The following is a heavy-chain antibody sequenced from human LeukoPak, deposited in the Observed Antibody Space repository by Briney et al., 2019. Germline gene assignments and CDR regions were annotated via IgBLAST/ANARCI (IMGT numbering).Heavy chain of an antibody. J-gene: IGHJ4*02. Sequence: PSETLSLTCTVSGGSISSNIHYWGWIRQPPGKGLEWIGSIYYGGSTYYNPSLKSRVTISVDKSKNQFSLKLSSVTAADTAVYYCARGGDYGDYGGTIDYWGQGTLVTVSS. CDR2: IYYGGST. D-gene: IGHD4-17*01. V-gene: IGHV4-39*07. CDR1: GGSISSNIHY. CDR3: ARGGDYGDYGGTIDY.